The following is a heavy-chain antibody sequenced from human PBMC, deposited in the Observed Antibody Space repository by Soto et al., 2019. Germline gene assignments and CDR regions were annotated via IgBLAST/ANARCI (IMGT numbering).Heavy chain of an antibody. D-gene: IGHD3-22*01. V-gene: IGHV3-48*04. Sequence: GGSLRLSCAASGFTFSNYRMHWVRQAPGKGLEWVSYISSDSSTISYADSVKGRFTISRDNAKNTLYLQMNSLRAEDTAVYYCARDPTYFYDSTGYYDYWGQGTLVTVSS. CDR3: ARDPTYFYDSTGYYDY. J-gene: IGHJ4*02. CDR2: ISSDSSTI. CDR1: GFTFSNYR.